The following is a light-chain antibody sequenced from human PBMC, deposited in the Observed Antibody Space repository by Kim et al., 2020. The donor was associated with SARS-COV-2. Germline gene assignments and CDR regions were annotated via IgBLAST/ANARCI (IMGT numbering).Light chain of an antibody. CDR3: QQSYSTPYT. Sequence: SASVGDRVTITCRASQSTSSYLHWYQQKPGKAPNLLIYAASSLQSGVPSRFSGSGSGTDFTLTISNLQPEDFATYYCQQSYSTPYTFGQGTKLEI. V-gene: IGKV1-39*01. J-gene: IGKJ2*01. CDR1: QSTSSY. CDR2: AAS.